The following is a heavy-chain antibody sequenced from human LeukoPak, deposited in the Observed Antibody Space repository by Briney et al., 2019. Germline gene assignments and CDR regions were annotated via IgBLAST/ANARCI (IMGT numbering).Heavy chain of an antibody. CDR2: INHSGST. Sequence: MSSETLSPTCAVYGGSFSGYYWSWIRQPPGKGLEWIGEINHSGSTNYNPSLKSRVTISVDTSKNQFSLKLSSVTAADTAVYYCARNLRQWLRFYYYMDVWGKGTTVTVSS. CDR1: GGSFSGYY. D-gene: IGHD5-12*01. CDR3: ARNLRQWLRFYYYMDV. V-gene: IGHV4-34*01. J-gene: IGHJ6*03.